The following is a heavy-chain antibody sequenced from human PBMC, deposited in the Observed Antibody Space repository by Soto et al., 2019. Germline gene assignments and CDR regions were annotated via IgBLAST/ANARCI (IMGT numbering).Heavy chain of an antibody. D-gene: IGHD3-16*02. Sequence: GGSLRLSCAASGFTFSSYAMSWVRQAPGKGLEWVSAISGSGGSTYYADSVKGRFTISRDNSKNSLYLQMNSLRAEDTAVYYCAKGRYGRGIYRRGCYYYGMDVWGQGTMVTVSS. CDR2: ISGSGGST. CDR3: AKGRYGRGIYRRGCYYYGMDV. J-gene: IGHJ6*02. CDR1: GFTFSSYA. V-gene: IGHV3-23*01.